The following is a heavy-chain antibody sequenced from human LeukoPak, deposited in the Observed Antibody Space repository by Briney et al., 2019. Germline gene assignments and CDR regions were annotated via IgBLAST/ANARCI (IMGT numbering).Heavy chain of an antibody. CDR1: GGTFSSYA. J-gene: IGHJ5*02. Sequence: ASVKVSCKASGGTFSSYAISWVRQAPGQGLERMGGIIPIFGTANYAQKFQGRVTITTDESTSTAYMELSSLRSEDTAVYYCARVQEQLARYWFDPWGQGTLVTVSS. V-gene: IGHV1-69*05. CDR2: IIPIFGTA. CDR3: ARVQEQLARYWFDP. D-gene: IGHD6-6*01.